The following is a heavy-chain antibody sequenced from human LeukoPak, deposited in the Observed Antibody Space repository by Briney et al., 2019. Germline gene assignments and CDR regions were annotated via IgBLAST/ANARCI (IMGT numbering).Heavy chain of an antibody. CDR2: IYSGGST. J-gene: IGHJ4*02. CDR3: ARFYSNNNDY. V-gene: IGHV3-53*05. CDR1: RITVRSNY. Sequence: GGSLRLSCAASRITVRSNYMSWVRQAPGKGLEWVSVIYSGGSTHYADSVKGRFTISRDNSKNTLYLQMNSLRAEDTAVYYCARFYSNNNDYWGQGTLVTVSS. D-gene: IGHD4-11*01.